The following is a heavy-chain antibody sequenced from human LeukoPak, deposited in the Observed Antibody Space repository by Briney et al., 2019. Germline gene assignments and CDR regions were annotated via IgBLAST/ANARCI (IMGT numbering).Heavy chain of an antibody. CDR3: ARALRAFCDY. CDR2: IYHSGST. CDR1: GYSISSGYY. J-gene: IGHJ4*02. D-gene: IGHD3-10*01. V-gene: IGHV4-38-2*02. Sequence: SETLSLTCTVSGYSISSGYYWGWIRQPPGKGLEWIGSIYHSGSTYYNPSLKSRVTISVDTSKNQFSLKLSSVTAADTAVYYCARALRAFCDYWGQGTLVTVSS.